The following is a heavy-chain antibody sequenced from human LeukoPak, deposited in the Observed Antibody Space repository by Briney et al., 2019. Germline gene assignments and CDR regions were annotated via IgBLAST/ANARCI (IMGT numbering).Heavy chain of an antibody. Sequence: GGSLRLSCAASGFTFSTYGMHWVRQAPGKGLEWVAVISYDGSDKYYADSGKGRFTISRDNSKNTLYLQMNSLRTEDTAVYYCARDGTGRLYLEYWGQGTLVTVSS. CDR2: ISYDGSDK. CDR3: ARDGTGRLYLEY. D-gene: IGHD3/OR15-3a*01. J-gene: IGHJ4*02. V-gene: IGHV3-30*03. CDR1: GFTFSTYG.